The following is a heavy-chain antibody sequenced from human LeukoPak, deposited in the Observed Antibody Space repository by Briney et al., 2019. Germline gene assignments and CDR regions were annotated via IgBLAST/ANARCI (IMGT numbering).Heavy chain of an antibody. Sequence: PGGSLRLSCAASGFIVNSYAMSWVRQAPGKGLAWVSLIYSDGVTQYADSVKGRFTISRDNSKNTLYLQMNSLRDEDTAVYFCARDRAEGKTWVEFDPWGQGTPVTVSP. CDR2: IYSDGVT. CDR3: ARDRAEGKTWVEFDP. J-gene: IGHJ5*02. CDR1: GFIVNSYA. V-gene: IGHV3-66*02.